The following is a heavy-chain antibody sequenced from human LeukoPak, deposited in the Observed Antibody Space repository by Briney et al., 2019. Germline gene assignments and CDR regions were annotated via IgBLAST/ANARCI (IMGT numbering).Heavy chain of an antibody. CDR1: GFTFSSYS. Sequence: SGGSLRLSCAASGFTFSSYSMNWVRQAPGKGLEWVSSISSSSSYIYYADSVKGRFTISRDNAKNSLHLQMNSLRAEDTAVYYCAREMATTQRIDYWGQGTLVTVSS. J-gene: IGHJ4*02. V-gene: IGHV3-21*01. CDR3: AREMATTQRIDY. CDR2: ISSSSSYI. D-gene: IGHD5-24*01.